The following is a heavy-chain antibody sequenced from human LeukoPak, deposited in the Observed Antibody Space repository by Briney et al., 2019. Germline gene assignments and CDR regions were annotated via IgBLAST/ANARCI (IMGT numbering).Heavy chain of an antibody. J-gene: IGHJ4*02. CDR1: GYTFASYG. CDR3: AREVYYGSGSTPTTDY. D-gene: IGHD3-10*01. V-gene: IGHV1-18*01. CDR2: ISVYNGNT. Sequence: GASVKVSCKATGYTFASYGISWVRQAPGRGLEWMGWISVYNGNTNYAQKLQGRVTMTTDTSTRTAYMELRSLRSDDTAVYYCAREVYYGSGSTPTTDYWGQGTLVTVSS.